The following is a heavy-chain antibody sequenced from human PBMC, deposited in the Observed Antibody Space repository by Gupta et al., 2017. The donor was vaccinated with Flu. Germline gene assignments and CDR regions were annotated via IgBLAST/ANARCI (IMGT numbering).Heavy chain of an antibody. V-gene: IGHV4-59*01. D-gene: IGHD1-7*01. CDR2: IYYSGST. J-gene: IGHJ5*02. CDR3: AREGVGQLELTRWFDP. CDR1: GGSISSYY. Sequence: QVQLQESGPGLVKPSETLSLTCTVSGGSISSYYWSWIRKPPGKGLEWIGYIYYSGSTNYNPSLKSRVTISVDTSKNQFSLKLSSVTAADTAVYYCAREGVGQLELTRWFDPWGQGTLVTVSS.